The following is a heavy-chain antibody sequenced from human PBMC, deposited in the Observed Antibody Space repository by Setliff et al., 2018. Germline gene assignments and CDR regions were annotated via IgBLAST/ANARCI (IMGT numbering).Heavy chain of an antibody. V-gene: IGHV4-61*01. J-gene: IGHJ6*03. CDR2: LYYSGNT. Sequence: SETLSLTCTVSGASISSSRDYWSWIRQAPGKGLEWIGYLYYSGNTNYNPSLKSRVTISGDTSQNYFSLKLTSVTEADTAVYYCARGPPGYYYYMNVWGQGTTVTVSS. CDR1: GASISSSRDY. CDR3: ARGPPGYYYYMNV.